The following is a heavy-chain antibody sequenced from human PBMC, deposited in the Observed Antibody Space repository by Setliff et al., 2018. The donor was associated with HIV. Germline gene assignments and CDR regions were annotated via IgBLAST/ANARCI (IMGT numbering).Heavy chain of an antibody. CDR2: INPNSGDT. Sequence: ASVKVSCKASGYTFTGYYVHWVRQAPGQGLEWVGRINPNSGDTNYAQKFQGRVTMTRDTSISTAYMELSRLRSDDTAVYYCARRGQQQSDAFDIWGQGTMVTVSS. J-gene: IGHJ3*02. CDR1: GYTFTGYY. D-gene: IGHD6-13*01. V-gene: IGHV1-2*06. CDR3: ARRGQQQSDAFDI.